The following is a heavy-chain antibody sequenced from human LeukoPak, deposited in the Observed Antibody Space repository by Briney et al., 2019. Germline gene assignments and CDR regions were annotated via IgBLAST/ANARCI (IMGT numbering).Heavy chain of an antibody. D-gene: IGHD6-13*01. CDR3: ARGGYSDDAFDI. Sequence: ASVKVSCKASGYTFTSYDINWVRQATGQGLEWMGWTNPNSGNTGYAQKFQGRVTITRNTSISTAYMELSSLRSEDTAVYYCARGGYSDDAFDIWGQGTMVTVSS. CDR1: GYTFTSYD. V-gene: IGHV1-8*03. CDR2: TNPNSGNT. J-gene: IGHJ3*02.